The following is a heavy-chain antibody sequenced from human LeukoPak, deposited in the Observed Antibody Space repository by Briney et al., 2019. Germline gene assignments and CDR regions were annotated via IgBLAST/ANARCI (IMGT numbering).Heavy chain of an antibody. CDR2: ISGGGGST. CDR3: AKRPRGNYLDPFDY. V-gene: IGHV3-23*01. D-gene: IGHD3-10*01. CDR1: GFTFSSYA. J-gene: IGHJ4*02. Sequence: GGSLRLSCAASGFTFSSYAMSWVRQAPGKGLEWVSGISGGGGSTYYADSVKGRFTISRDNSKNRLYLQMNSLRAEDTAVYYCAKRPRGNYLDPFDYWGQGTLVTVSS.